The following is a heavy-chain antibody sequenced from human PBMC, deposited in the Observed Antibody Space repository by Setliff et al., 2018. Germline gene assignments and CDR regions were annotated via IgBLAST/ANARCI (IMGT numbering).Heavy chain of an antibody. CDR2: INNYSFKT. Sequence: ASVKVSCKASGYTYTNYGITWVRQAPGQGLEWMGWINNYSFKTNYPQKFLGRVTMTTDTSTSTAYMELKSLRSDDTAVYYCSRLVRYCTTTTCQSVPGAEVWGQGTLVTVSS. CDR3: SRLVRYCTTTTCQSVPGAEV. CDR1: GYTYTNYG. D-gene: IGHD2-8*01. J-gene: IGHJ4*02. V-gene: IGHV1-18*01.